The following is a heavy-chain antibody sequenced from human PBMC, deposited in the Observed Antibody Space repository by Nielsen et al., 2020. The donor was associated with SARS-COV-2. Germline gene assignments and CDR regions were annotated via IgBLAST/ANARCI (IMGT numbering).Heavy chain of an antibody. CDR1: GFTFSSYA. J-gene: IGHJ6*02. V-gene: IGHV3-23*01. CDR2: ISGSGGST. Sequence: GGSLRLSCAASGFTFSSYAMSWVRQAPGKGLEWVSAISGSGGSTYYADSVKGRFTISRDNSKNTLYLQMNSLRAEDTAVYYCAKDCSGDCQYYYYYGMDVWGQGTTVTVSS. D-gene: IGHD2-21*02. CDR3: AKDCSGDCQYYYYYGMDV.